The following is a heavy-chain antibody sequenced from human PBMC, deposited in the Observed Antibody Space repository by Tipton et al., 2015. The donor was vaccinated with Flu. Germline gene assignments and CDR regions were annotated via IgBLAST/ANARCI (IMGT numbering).Heavy chain of an antibody. V-gene: IGHV4-59*01. Sequence: TLSLTCTVSGDSINNYYWSWIRQPPGKGLEWLGYIYYTGGTNYSPSLKSRVTISLYTSENQLSLKLNSMTAADTAVYYCARVNRGFFDYWGQGTLFTGSS. CDR1: GDSINNYY. J-gene: IGHJ4*02. CDR2: IYYTGGT. D-gene: IGHD1/OR15-1a*01. CDR3: ARVNRGFFDY.